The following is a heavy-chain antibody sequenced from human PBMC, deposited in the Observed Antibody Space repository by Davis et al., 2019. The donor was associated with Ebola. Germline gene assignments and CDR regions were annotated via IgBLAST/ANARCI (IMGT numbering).Heavy chain of an antibody. D-gene: IGHD5-12*01. CDR1: GGSITGYY. CDR2: FYYSGST. V-gene: IGHV4-59*12. CDR3: ARGRYCGYDWYY. J-gene: IGHJ4*02. Sequence: GSLRLSCTVSGGSITGYYWSWIRQPPGKGLEWIGYFYYSGSTNYNPSLKSRVTISVDTSKNQFSLKLRSVTAADTAVYYCARGRYCGYDWYYWGQGTLVTVSS.